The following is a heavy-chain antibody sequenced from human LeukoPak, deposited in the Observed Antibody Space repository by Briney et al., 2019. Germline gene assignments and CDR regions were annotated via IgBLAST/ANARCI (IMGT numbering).Heavy chain of an antibody. D-gene: IGHD4-11*01. V-gene: IGHV3-30*03. CDR3: VRDAPYSHFDY. CDR1: GFSFSQYG. CDR2: IAHDGSYI. Sequence: PGGSLRLSCTVSGFSFSQYGIHWVRQAPGKGLEWVAVIAHDGSYISILDSVKGRFTISRDNSKKTLYMQMNSLRVEDTAVYYCVRDAPYSHFDYWGQGTLVTVSS. J-gene: IGHJ4*02.